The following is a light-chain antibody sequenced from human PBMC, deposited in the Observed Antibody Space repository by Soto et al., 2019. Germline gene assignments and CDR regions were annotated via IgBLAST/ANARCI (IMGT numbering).Light chain of an antibody. V-gene: IGKV3-11*01. CDR2: GAF. CDR3: QQRNIWPPVT. J-gene: IGKJ5*01. Sequence: IFLTQSPATLSLSPGERATLSCRASPSVTNFLAWYQQKPGQAPRLLIYGAFNRATGIPARFSGSGSGTDFTLTISSLEPEDSAIYYCQQRNIWPPVTFGQGTRLAIK. CDR1: PSVTNF.